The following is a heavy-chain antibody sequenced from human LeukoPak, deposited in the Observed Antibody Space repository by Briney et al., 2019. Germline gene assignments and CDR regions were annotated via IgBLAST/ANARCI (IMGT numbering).Heavy chain of an antibody. CDR2: IYPGDSDT. V-gene: IGHV5-51*01. Sequence: GESLKISCKGSGYSFTSYWIGWVRQMPGKGLEWMGIIYPGDSDTRYSPSFQGQVTISADKSISTAYLQWSSLKASDTAMYYCARCPDYYDSSGPRASRNGYGMDVWGQGTTVTVSS. CDR1: GYSFTSYW. CDR3: ARCPDYYDSSGPRASRNGYGMDV. D-gene: IGHD3-22*01. J-gene: IGHJ6*02.